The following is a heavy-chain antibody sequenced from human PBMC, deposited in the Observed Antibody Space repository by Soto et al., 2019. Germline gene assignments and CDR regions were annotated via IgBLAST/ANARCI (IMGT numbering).Heavy chain of an antibody. J-gene: IGHJ4*03. D-gene: IGHD3-10*01. Sequence: ASVKVSCKASGYTFTDYSLQWVRQAPGQRLEWMGWINPASGKTKYSQKFQGRVTITRDTSASTAYMELSSLTSEDTALYYCARDLWLGESFRYYFDYWAKGQGSPSPQ. V-gene: IGHV1-3*01. CDR2: INPASGKT. CDR1: GYTFTDYS. CDR3: ARDLWLGESFRYYFDY.